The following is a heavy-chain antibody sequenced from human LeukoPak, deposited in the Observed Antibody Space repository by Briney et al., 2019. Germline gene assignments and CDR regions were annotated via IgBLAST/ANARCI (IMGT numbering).Heavy chain of an antibody. J-gene: IGHJ6*02. D-gene: IGHD3/OR15-3a*01. CDR3: ARDSWDWFESDV. V-gene: IGHV4-59*11. Sequence: SETLSLTCAVSTDSFSSHYWTWIRQPPGKGLEWIGYISYIGSTNYNPSLKSRVTISIDTSKNQFSLKLSSVTAADTAVYYCARDSWDWFESDVWGQGTTVTVSS. CDR1: TDSFSSHY. CDR2: ISYIGST.